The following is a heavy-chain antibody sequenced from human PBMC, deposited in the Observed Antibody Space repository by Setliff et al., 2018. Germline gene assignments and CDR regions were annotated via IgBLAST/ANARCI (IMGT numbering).Heavy chain of an antibody. CDR3: ARGIGTLDISRYFDY. CDR1: GPTFSRYS. CDR2: ISTSNSGM. Sequence: GESLKISCAAPGPTFSRYSLNLVRQAPGKGLEWISYISTSNSGMYYADSVKGRFTISRDSAKNSVYLQMNSLRAEYTAVYYCARGIGTLDISRYFDYWGQGTLVTVSS. D-gene: IGHD1-1*01. J-gene: IGHJ4*02. V-gene: IGHV3-48*01.